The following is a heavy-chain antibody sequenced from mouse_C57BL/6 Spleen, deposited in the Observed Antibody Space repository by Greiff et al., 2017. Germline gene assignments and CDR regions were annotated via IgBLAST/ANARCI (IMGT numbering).Heavy chain of an antibody. D-gene: IGHD1-1*01. CDR3: ARSLFITTLVATEYFDD. J-gene: IGHJ2*01. CDR1: GYAFRSPW. CDR2: FSPGDGST. V-gene: IGHV1-82*01. Sequence: VQLQQSGPELVKPGASVKISCKASGYAFRSPWLNWVKQRPGKGLEWIGRFSPGDGSTNYTGKFKGKATLTADKSYSTAYMQLSSLTSEDPAFYFCARSLFITTLVATEYFDDWGQGTTLTVSS.